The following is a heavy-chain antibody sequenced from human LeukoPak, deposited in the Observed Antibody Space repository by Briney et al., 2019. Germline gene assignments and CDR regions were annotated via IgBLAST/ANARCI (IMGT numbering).Heavy chain of an antibody. D-gene: IGHD4-17*01. CDR2: ISSSSSYI. CDR1: GFTFSSYS. V-gene: IGHV3-21*01. Sequence: GGSLRLSCAASGFTFSSYSMNWVRQAPGKGLEWVSSISSSSSYIYDADSVKGRFTISRDNAKNSLYLQMNSLRAEDTAVYYCARAPRGYGETVDYWGQGTLVTVSS. J-gene: IGHJ4*02. CDR3: ARAPRGYGETVDY.